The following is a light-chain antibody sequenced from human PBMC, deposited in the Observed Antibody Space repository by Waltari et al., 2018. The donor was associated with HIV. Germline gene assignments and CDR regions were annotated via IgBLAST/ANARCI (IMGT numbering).Light chain of an antibody. CDR2: RTS. J-gene: IGKJ5*01. CDR3: QQYNIWPLIT. Sequence: EIVMTQSPATLSVSPGDRATLSCRASQSVGTNLAWYQQTPGQAPRLLIYRTSTRATGIPARFSGSGSGTEFTLTISSLQSEDSAVYYCQQYNIWPLITFGKGTRLEIK. V-gene: IGKV3-15*01. CDR1: QSVGTN.